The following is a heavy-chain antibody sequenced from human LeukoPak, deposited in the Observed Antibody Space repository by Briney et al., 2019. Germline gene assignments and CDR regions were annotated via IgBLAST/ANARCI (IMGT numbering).Heavy chain of an antibody. Sequence: GGSLRLSCEVSGFTLSNYWMSWVRQAPGKGLEWVSYISSSGSTIYYADSVKGRFTISRDNAKNSLYLQMNSLRAEDTAVYYCARSCSSTSCYWYYYGMDVWGQGTTVTVSS. D-gene: IGHD2-2*01. V-gene: IGHV3-11*01. CDR2: ISSSGSTI. CDR3: ARSCSSTSCYWYYYGMDV. J-gene: IGHJ6*02. CDR1: GFTLSNYW.